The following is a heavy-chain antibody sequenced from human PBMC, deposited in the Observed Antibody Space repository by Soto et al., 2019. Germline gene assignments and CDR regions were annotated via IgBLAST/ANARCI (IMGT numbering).Heavy chain of an antibody. CDR3: ASCSPCYYILTGAGRYFDY. D-gene: IGHD3-9*01. J-gene: IGHJ4*02. CDR1: GGSFSGYY. Sequence: QVQLQQWGAGLLKPSETLSLTCAVYGGSFSGYYWSWIRPPPGKGLEWIGEINHSGSTNYNPSLKSRVTISVDTSKFHFALKLSSVTAADTAVYFCASCSPCYYILTGAGRYFDYWGQGTLVTVSS. CDR2: INHSGST. V-gene: IGHV4-34*01.